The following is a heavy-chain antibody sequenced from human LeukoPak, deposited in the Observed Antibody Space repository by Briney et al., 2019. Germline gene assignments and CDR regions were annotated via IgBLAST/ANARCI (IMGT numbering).Heavy chain of an antibody. D-gene: IGHD6-19*01. CDR3: ARDRAVAGLFDN. CDR1: GFTFSTYA. J-gene: IGHJ4*02. CDR2: IKEDGGEQ. V-gene: IGHV3-7*01. Sequence: PGGSLRLSCAASGFTFSTYAMTWVRQTPGKGLEWVANIKEDGGEQNYVDSVEGRFTISRDNTKNSVFLQMNSLRVEDTAVYYCARDRAVAGLFDNWGQGALVTVSS.